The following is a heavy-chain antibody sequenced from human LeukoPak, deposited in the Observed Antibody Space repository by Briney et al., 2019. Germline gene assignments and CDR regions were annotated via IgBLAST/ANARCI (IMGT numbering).Heavy chain of an antibody. D-gene: IGHD3-16*01. CDR2: ISGGGVTT. Sequence: GGSLRLSCVGSGFTSIAYALTWARQAPGRGLEWVSGISGGGVTTYYADSVKGRFTISRDNSKNTLYLQMNSLRADDTAIYYCARNQQLGGHSYYYYGMDVWGQGTTVTVSS. V-gene: IGHV3-23*01. J-gene: IGHJ6*02. CDR1: GFTSIAYA. CDR3: ARNQQLGGHSYYYYGMDV.